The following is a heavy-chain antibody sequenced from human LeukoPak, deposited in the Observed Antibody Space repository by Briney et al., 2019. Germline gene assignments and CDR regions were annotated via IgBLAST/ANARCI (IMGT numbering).Heavy chain of an antibody. V-gene: IGHV3-21*01. Sequence: GGSLRLSCAASGFTFSSYRMNWVRQAPGKGLEWVSSISSSSSYIYYADSVKGRFTISRDNAKNSLYLQMNSLRAEDTAVYYCAREVGATLPISPSSFDYWGQGTLVTVSS. D-gene: IGHD1-26*01. CDR1: GFTFSSYR. CDR3: AREVGATLPISPSSFDY. CDR2: ISSSSSYI. J-gene: IGHJ4*02.